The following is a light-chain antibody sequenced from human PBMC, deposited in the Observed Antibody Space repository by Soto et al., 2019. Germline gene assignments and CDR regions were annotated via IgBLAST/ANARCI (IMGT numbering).Light chain of an antibody. J-gene: IGLJ2*01. Sequence: QSVLTQPPSVSGAPGQRVTISCTGSSSNIGAGYDVHWYQHLPGTAPKLLIYDNTNRPSGVPDRFSGSKSGTSASLAITGIQAEDEAVYYCQSYDTSLSVLFGGGTKLTVL. CDR1: SSNIGAGYD. V-gene: IGLV1-40*01. CDR2: DNT. CDR3: QSYDTSLSVL.